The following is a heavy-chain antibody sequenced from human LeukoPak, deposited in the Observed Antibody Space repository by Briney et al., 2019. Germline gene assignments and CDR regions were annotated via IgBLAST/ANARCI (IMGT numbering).Heavy chain of an antibody. CDR3: ARLDCSGGSCYFDY. CDR1: GFTFSRYW. V-gene: IGHV3-74*01. J-gene: IGHJ4*02. D-gene: IGHD2-15*01. Sequence: PGGSLRLTCAASGFTFSRYWMHWVRQTPGKGLVWVSRINSDGSSTRYADSVKGRFTISRDNAKNTLDLQMSSLRAEDTAVYYCARLDCSGGSCYFDYWGQGTLVTVSS. CDR2: INSDGSST.